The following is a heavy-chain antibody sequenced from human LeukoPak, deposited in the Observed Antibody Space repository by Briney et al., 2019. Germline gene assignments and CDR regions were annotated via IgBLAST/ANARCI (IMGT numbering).Heavy chain of an antibody. CDR3: ARLFHPTSSQFYFDY. D-gene: IGHD2-2*01. V-gene: IGHV4-39*07. J-gene: IGHJ4*02. Sequence: NSSQTLSLTCTVSGGSISSKSYYWDWIRQPPGKGLEWIGTIYYSGSTSYNPSLKSRVTISVDTSKNQFSLNLTSVTAADTAVYYCARLFHPTSSQFYFDYWGQGTLVTVSS. CDR2: IYYSGST. CDR1: GGSISSKSYY.